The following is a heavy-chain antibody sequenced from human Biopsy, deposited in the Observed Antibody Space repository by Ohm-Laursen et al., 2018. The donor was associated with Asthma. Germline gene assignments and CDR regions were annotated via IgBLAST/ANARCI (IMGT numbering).Heavy chain of an antibody. Sequence: SQTLSLTCPVSADSISSNNFYWGWIRQPPGKGLEWIATISYTGNTYYNPSLKSRVTISVDTSKNQFSLKLSSVTAADTAVYYFARDGGLTSYPGAFHIWGQGTMVTVSS. D-gene: IGHD1-1*01. V-gene: IGHV4-39*02. CDR1: ADSISSNNFY. J-gene: IGHJ3*02. CDR3: ARDGGLTSYPGAFHI. CDR2: ISYTGNT.